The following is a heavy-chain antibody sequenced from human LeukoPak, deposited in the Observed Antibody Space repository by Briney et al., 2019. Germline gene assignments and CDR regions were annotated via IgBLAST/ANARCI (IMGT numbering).Heavy chain of an antibody. V-gene: IGHV3-30-3*01. CDR2: ISYDGSNK. CDR1: GFTFSSYA. J-gene: IGHJ3*02. Sequence: GGSLRLSCAASGFTFSSYAMHWVRQAPGKGLEWVAVISYDGSNKYYADSVKGRFTISRDNSKNTLYLQMNSLRAEDTAVYYCASPRAARSFVDAFDIWGQGTMVTVSS. D-gene: IGHD2-15*01. CDR3: ASPRAARSFVDAFDI.